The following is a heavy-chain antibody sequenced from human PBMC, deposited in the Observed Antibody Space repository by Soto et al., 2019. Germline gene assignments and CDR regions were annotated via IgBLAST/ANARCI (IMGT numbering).Heavy chain of an antibody. J-gene: IGHJ4*02. CDR2: MFYTGRS. CDR1: GASMTNYY. D-gene: IGHD3-16*01. V-gene: IGHV4-59*13. CDR3: VRSGHSFGGVV. Sequence: SETLSLTCSVSGASMTNYYGSWVRQSPGKGLEWIGYMFYTGRSNYNPSLKSRVAISIDTSKNQIYLNLRSVTAADTAVYYCVRSGHSFGGVVWGQGTLVTVSS.